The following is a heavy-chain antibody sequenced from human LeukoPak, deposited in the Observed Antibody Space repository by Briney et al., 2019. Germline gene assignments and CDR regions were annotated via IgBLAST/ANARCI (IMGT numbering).Heavy chain of an antibody. CDR2: ISSSGSTI. CDR1: GFTFSSYE. V-gene: IGHV3-48*03. D-gene: IGHD1-1*01. Sequence: PGGSLRLSCAVSGFTFSSYEMNWVRQAPGKGLEWVSYISSSGSTIYYADSVKGRFTISRDNAKNSLYLQMNSLRAEDTAVYYCARDTGYAFDIWGQGTMVTVSS. J-gene: IGHJ3*02. CDR3: ARDTGYAFDI.